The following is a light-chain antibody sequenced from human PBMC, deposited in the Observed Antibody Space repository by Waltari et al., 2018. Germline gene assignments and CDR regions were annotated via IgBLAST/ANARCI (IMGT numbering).Light chain of an antibody. V-gene: IGLV1-40*01. CDR3: QSYDSSLSGWRV. CDR2: DTP. CDR1: SSNIGADYD. J-gene: IGLJ1*01. Sequence: QSVLTQPPSVSGAPAQRVTISCTGGSSNIGADYDVHWYQQLPGTAPKLLILDTPKRPSRVPNRFSGSTSGTSAFLAITGLQPEDEADYYCQSYDSSLSGWRVFGTGTKVTVL.